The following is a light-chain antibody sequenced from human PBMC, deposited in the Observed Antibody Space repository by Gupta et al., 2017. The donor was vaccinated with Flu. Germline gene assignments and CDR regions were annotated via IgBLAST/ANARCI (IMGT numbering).Light chain of an antibody. CDR2: GAS. CDR3: QQYNNWWA. J-gene: IGKJ1*01. V-gene: IGKV3-15*01. CDR1: QSVSSN. Sequence: EIVMTQSPAILSVSPGERATLSCRASQSVSSNLAWYQQKPGQAPRLLIYGASTRATGIPARFSGSGSGTEFTLTISSLQSEDFAVYYCQQYNNWWAFSQGTKVEIK.